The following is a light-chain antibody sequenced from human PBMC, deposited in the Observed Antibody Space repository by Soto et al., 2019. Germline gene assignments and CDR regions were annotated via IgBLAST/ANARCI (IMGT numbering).Light chain of an antibody. CDR1: QSVGSL. CDR2: AAS. CDR3: QQSYSLTYT. Sequence: DIQMTQSPSSLSASVGDRVTITCRASQSVGSLLNWFQQRPGIAPQLLIYAASTLQSGAPSRFSGSGAGTDFTLIISSLQPEDFATYYCQQSYSLTYTFGQGTKLEI. J-gene: IGKJ2*01. V-gene: IGKV1-39*01.